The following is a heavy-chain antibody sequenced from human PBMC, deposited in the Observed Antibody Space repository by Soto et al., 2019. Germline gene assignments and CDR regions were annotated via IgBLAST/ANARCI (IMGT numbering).Heavy chain of an antibody. Sequence: GGSLRLSCATSGFTFSSSAMSWVRQATGKGLEWVSSISVSGGSTYYADSVKGRFTISRDNSKNTLYLQMNSLRAEDTAAYYCAKRAAGTSFDYWGQGTLVTVSS. CDR1: GFTFSSSA. J-gene: IGHJ4*02. CDR3: AKRAAGTSFDY. CDR2: ISVSGGST. V-gene: IGHV3-23*01. D-gene: IGHD6-13*01.